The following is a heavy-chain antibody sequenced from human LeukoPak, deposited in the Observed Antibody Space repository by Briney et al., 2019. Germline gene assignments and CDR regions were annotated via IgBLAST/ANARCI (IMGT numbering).Heavy chain of an antibody. CDR1: GFTFSSYA. CDR3: ARGQQLVQGDFDY. CDR2: ISFDGSNK. D-gene: IGHD6-13*01. J-gene: IGHJ4*02. Sequence: PGRSLRLSCAASGFTFSSYAMHWVRQAPGKGLEWVAVISFDGSNKYYADSVKGRFTISRDNSKNTLYLQMNSLRAEDTAVYYCARGQQLVQGDFDYWGQGTLVTVSS. V-gene: IGHV3-30-3*01.